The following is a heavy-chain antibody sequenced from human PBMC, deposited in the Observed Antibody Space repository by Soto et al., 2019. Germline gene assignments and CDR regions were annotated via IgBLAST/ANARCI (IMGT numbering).Heavy chain of an antibody. D-gene: IGHD3-22*01. V-gene: IGHV3-23*01. CDR1: GFTFSSYA. CDR2: ISGSGGST. Sequence: EVQLLESGGGLVQPGGSLRLSCAASGFTFSSYAMSWVRQAPGKGLEWVSAISGSGGSTYYADSVKGRFTISRDNSKNTLYLQRNSLRAEDTAVYYCAKRLYYYDSSGYYGGGFDYWGQGTLVTVSS. CDR3: AKRLYYYDSSGYYGGGFDY. J-gene: IGHJ4*02.